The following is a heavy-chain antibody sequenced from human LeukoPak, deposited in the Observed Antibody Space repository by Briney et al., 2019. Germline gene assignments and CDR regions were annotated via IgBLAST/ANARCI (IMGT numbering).Heavy chain of an antibody. CDR1: GFTFCDYY. J-gene: IGHJ3*02. CDR2: ISSSSSYT. V-gene: IGHV3-11*06. Sequence: KTGGSLRLSCAASGFTFCDYYMSWIRQAPGKGLEWVSYISSSSSYTNYADSVKGRFTISRDNAKNSLYLQMNSLRAEDTAVYYCASTIFGVVTHDAFDIWGQGTMVTVSS. D-gene: IGHD3-3*01. CDR3: ASTIFGVVTHDAFDI.